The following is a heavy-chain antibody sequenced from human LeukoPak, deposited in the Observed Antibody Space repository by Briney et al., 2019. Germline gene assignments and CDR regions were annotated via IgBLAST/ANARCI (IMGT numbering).Heavy chain of an antibody. J-gene: IGHJ4*02. Sequence: GGSLRLSCAASGFIFSSYGMSWVRQAPGKGLEWVSAISGSGGSTYHADSVKGRFTISRDNSKNTLYLQMNNLRAEDTAVYYCAKTRGSGPFDYWGQGTLVTVSS. CDR2: ISGSGGST. CDR1: GFIFSSYG. D-gene: IGHD3-10*01. V-gene: IGHV3-23*01. CDR3: AKTRGSGPFDY.